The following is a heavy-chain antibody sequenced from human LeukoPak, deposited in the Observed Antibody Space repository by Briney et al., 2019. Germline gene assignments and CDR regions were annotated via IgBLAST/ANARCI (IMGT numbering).Heavy chain of an antibody. CDR2: INPNSGGT. CDR1: GYTFTGYY. Sequence: PVASVNVSCKASGYTFTGYYMHWVRQAPGQGLEWMGRINPNSGGTNYAQKFQGRVTMTRDTSISTAYMELRSLRSDDTAVYYCARDLYQLLGFNDAFDIWGQGTMVTVSS. J-gene: IGHJ3*02. V-gene: IGHV1-2*06. CDR3: ARDLYQLLGFNDAFDI. D-gene: IGHD2-2*01.